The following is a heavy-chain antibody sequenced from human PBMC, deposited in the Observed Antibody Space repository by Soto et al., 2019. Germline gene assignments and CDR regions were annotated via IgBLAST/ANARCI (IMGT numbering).Heavy chain of an antibody. J-gene: IGHJ4*02. CDR1: GFTFSSYA. Sequence: QVQLVESGGGVVQPGRSLRLSCAASGFTFSSYAMHWVRQAPGKGLEWVAVISYDGSNKYYADSVKGRFTISRDNSKNTLYLQMNSLRAEDTAVYYCARESGYSSSCDYRGQGTLVTVSS. CDR3: ARESGYSSSCDY. CDR2: ISYDGSNK. V-gene: IGHV3-30-3*01. D-gene: IGHD6-13*01.